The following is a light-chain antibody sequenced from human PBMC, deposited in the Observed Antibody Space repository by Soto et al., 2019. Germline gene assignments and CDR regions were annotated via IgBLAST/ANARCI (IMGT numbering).Light chain of an antibody. J-gene: IGLJ1*01. V-gene: IGLV1-40*01. CDR1: TSNIGAGYD. CDR2: GNS. CDR3: QSNDSSLSGYV. Sequence: QSVLTQPPSVSGAPGQRVTISCTGGTSNIGAGYDVHWYQQLPGTAPKRLIYGNSNRPSGVPDRFSGAKSGTSASLAITGLQAEDEGDYYCQSNDSSLSGYVFGTGTKVTVL.